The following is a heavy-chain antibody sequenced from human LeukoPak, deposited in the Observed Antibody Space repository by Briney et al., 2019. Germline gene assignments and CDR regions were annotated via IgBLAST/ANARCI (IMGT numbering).Heavy chain of an antibody. CDR3: ATALYSGSYYGLLRIFDY. V-gene: IGHV1-18*01. Sequence: ASVKVSCKASGYTFTSYGISWVRQAPGQGLEWMGWISAYNGNTIYAQKFQGRVTMTEDTSTDTAYMELSSLRSEDTAVYYCATALYSGSYYGLLRIFDYWGQGTLVTVSS. CDR2: ISAYNGNT. J-gene: IGHJ4*02. D-gene: IGHD1-26*01. CDR1: GYTFTSYG.